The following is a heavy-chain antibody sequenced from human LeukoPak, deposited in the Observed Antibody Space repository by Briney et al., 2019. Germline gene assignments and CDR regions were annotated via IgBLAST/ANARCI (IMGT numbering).Heavy chain of an antibody. V-gene: IGHV1-46*01. CDR3: ARHYCSSTSCYPGDAFDI. CDR1: GYTFTSYY. D-gene: IGHD2-2*01. J-gene: IGHJ3*02. Sequence: ASVKVSCKASGYTFTSYYMHWVRQAPGQGLEWMGIINPSGGSTSYAQKFQGRVTMTRDTSTSTVYMELSSLRSEDTAVYYCARHYCSSTSCYPGDAFDIWGQGTMVTASS. CDR2: INPSGGST.